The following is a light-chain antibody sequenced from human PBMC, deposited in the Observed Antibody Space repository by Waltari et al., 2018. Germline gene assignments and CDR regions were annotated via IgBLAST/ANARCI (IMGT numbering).Light chain of an antibody. CDR1: TGPVTRGHY. CDR2: ATS. CDR3: LISCGGAEEI. Sequence: QAVVTQEPSLTVSPGGTVTLTCASSTGPVTRGHYPYWFQQKPGQAPGTLIYATSNKHPWTPFRFSGSLLGGNAALTLSGAQPEDGADYCCLISCGGAEEIFGGGTKLTVL. V-gene: IGLV7-46*01. J-gene: IGLJ2*01.